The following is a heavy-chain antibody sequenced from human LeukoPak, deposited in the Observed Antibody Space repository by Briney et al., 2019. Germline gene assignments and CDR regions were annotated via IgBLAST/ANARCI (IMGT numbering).Heavy chain of an antibody. CDR2: INYSGST. D-gene: IGHD5-24*01. V-gene: IGHV4-61*01. Sequence: PSETLSLTCTVSGGSVSSDNYYWSWIRQPPGKGLEWIGYINYSGSTKYNPSLKSRVTISVDTSKNQFSLKLSSVTTADTAIYYCAREGGNYLVDYWGQGTLVTVSS. J-gene: IGHJ4*02. CDR3: AREGGNYLVDY. CDR1: GGSVSSDNYY.